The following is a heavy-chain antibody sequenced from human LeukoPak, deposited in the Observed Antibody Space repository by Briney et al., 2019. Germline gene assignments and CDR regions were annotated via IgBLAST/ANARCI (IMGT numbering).Heavy chain of an antibody. Sequence: ASVKVSCKVSGYTLTELSMHWVRQAPGKGLEWMGGFDPEDGETIYAQKFQGRVTMTEDTSTDTAYMELSSLRSEDTAVYYCATHVGCSGGSCYSAPNWFDPWGQGTLVTVSS. J-gene: IGHJ5*02. CDR1: GYTLTELS. CDR3: ATHVGCSGGSCYSAPNWFDP. CDR2: FDPEDGET. V-gene: IGHV1-24*01. D-gene: IGHD2-15*01.